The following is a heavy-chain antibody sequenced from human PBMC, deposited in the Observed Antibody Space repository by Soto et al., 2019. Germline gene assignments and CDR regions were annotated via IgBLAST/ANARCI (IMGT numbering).Heavy chain of an antibody. J-gene: IGHJ4*02. Sequence: GGSLRLSCVASGFDFSSHGMHWVRQTPGAGLEWVAIISYEGSIRNYADSVRDRFTISRDNSKNTLYLQMTSLRLEDTGVYYCARRAYTVSSESYRGQGTPVTVSS. V-gene: IGHV3-30-3*01. CDR2: ISYEGSIR. CDR3: ARRAYTVSSESY. CDR1: GFDFSSHG. D-gene: IGHD6-6*01.